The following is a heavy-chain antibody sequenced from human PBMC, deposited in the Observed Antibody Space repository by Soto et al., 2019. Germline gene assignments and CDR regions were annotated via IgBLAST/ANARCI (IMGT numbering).Heavy chain of an antibody. J-gene: IGHJ4*02. Sequence: ASVKVSCKASGYTFTSYGISWVRQAPGQGLEWMGWISAYNGNTNYAQKLQGRVTMTTDTSTSTAYMELRSLRSDDTAVYYCARDLGYSSSSVGVPDYWGQGTLVTVSS. V-gene: IGHV1-18*01. D-gene: IGHD6-6*01. CDR2: ISAYNGNT. CDR3: ARDLGYSSSSVGVPDY. CDR1: GYTFTSYG.